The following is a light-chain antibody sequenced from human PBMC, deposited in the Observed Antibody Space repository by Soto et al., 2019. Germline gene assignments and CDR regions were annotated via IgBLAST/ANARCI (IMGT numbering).Light chain of an antibody. CDR3: QQTFSNLWT. CDR2: AAS. CDR1: QSISSW. J-gene: IGKJ1*01. Sequence: DIQMTQSPSTLSASVGDRVTVTCRASQSISSWLAWYQQKPGKAPKLLIFAASNLQSGVPSRFSGSGSGTDFTLTISSLYPEDFATYYCQQTFSNLWTFGQGTKVDIK. V-gene: IGKV1-39*01.